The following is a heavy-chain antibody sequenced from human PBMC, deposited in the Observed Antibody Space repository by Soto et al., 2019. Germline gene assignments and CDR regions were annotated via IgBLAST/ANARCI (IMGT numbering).Heavy chain of an antibody. CDR2: IYYSGST. D-gene: IGHD6-13*01. V-gene: IGHV4-59*08. CDR3: ARHPEAAGILYYYYYMDV. J-gene: IGHJ6*03. CDR1: GGSISSYY. Sequence: SETLSLTCTVSGGSISSYYWSWIRQPPGKGLEWIGYIYYSGSTNYNPSLKSRVTISVDTSKNQFSLKLSSVTAADTAVYYCARHPEAAGILYYYYYMDVWGKGTTVTVSS.